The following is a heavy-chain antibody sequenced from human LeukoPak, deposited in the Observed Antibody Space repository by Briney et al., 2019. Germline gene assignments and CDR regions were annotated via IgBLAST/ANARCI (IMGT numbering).Heavy chain of an antibody. D-gene: IGHD3-22*01. J-gene: IGHJ1*01. Sequence: SVKVSCKASGGTFSSYAISWVRQAPGQGLEWMGGIIPIFGTANYAQKFQGRVTITADESTSTAYMELSSLRSEDTAVYYCARALMNYYDSSGYYYMDFQHWGQGTLVTVSS. CDR2: IIPIFGTA. V-gene: IGHV1-69*13. CDR3: ARALMNYYDSSGYYYMDFQH. CDR1: GGTFSSYA.